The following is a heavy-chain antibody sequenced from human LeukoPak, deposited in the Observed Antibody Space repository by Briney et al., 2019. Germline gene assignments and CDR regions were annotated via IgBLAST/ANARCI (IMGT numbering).Heavy chain of an antibody. D-gene: IGHD3-10*01. CDR1: GYTFTDYY. CDR2: INPNRGAT. V-gene: IGHV1-2*02. CDR3: ARPSYYYGSGSYYQPFDY. J-gene: IGHJ4*02. Sequence: ASVKVSCKASGYTFTDYYMHWVRQAPGQGLEWMGWINPNRGATNYAQKFQGRVTMTRDTSISTAYMEVSRLRSDDTAVYYCARPSYYYGSGSYYQPFDYWGQGTLVTVSS.